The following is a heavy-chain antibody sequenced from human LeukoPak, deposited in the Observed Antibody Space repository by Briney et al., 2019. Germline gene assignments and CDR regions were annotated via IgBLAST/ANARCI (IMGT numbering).Heavy chain of an antibody. V-gene: IGHV3-21*01. J-gene: IGHJ4*02. D-gene: IGHD1-14*01. CDR1: GFTFSSYS. CDR2: ISSSSSYI. CDR3: ARRTPGLFDY. Sequence: PGGSLRLSCAASGFTFSSYSMNWVRQAPGKGREWVSSISSSSSYIYYADSVKGRFTISRDNAKNSLYLQMNSLRAEDTAVYYCARRTPGLFDYWGQGTLVTVSS.